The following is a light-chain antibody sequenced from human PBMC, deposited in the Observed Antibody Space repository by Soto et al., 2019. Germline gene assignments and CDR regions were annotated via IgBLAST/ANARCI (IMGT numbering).Light chain of an antibody. J-gene: IGLJ3*02. CDR3: CSFAGSYTFWV. CDR2: DVS. V-gene: IGLV2-11*01. CDR1: SSDVGDYNY. Sequence: QSALTQPRSVSGSPGQSVTISCTGTSSDVGDYNYVSWYQQYPGNAPKLVIYDVSKRPSGVPDRFSGSKSGNTASLTISGLQAEDDADYYCCSFAGSYTFWVFGGGTKLTVL.